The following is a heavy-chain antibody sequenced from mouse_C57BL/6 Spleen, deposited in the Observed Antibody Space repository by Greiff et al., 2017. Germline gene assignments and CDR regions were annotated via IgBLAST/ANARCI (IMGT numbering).Heavy chain of an antibody. Sequence: EVKLMESGGGLVKPGGSLKLSCAASGFTFSDYGMPWVRQAPEKGLEWVAYISSGSSTIYYADTVKGRFTISRDNAKNTLFLQMTSLRSEDTAMYYCARAGSNYGGDYWGQGTSVTVSS. D-gene: IGHD2-5*01. CDR3: ARAGSNYGGDY. V-gene: IGHV5-17*01. J-gene: IGHJ4*01. CDR2: ISSGSSTI. CDR1: GFTFSDYG.